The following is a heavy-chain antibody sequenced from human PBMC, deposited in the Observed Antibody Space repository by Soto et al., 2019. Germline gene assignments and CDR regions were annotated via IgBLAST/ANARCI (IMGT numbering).Heavy chain of an antibody. D-gene: IGHD6-6*01. CDR3: ASGGSSLNFDS. V-gene: IGHV3-74*01. J-gene: IGHJ4*02. CDR1: GFTFRSYW. CDR2: INSDGSST. Sequence: PGGSLRLSCAASGFTFRSYWMQWVRQAPGKGLVWVSWINSDGSSTSYADSVKGRFTISRDNAKNTLYLQMNSLRAEDTAVYYCASGGSSLNFDSWGQGTLVTVPQ.